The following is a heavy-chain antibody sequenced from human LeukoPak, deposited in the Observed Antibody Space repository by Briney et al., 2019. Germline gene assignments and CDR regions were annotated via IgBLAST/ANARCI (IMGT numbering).Heavy chain of an antibody. CDR1: GITLSNYG. D-gene: IGHD3-22*01. CDR2: ISDSGGRT. CDR3: AKRGVVIRVILVGFHKEAYYFDS. Sequence: GGPLRLSCAVSGITLSNYGMNWVRQAPGKGLEWVAGISDSGGRTNYADSVKGRFTISRDNPKNTLYLQMNSLRPEDTAVYFCAKRGVVIRVILVGFHKEAYYFDSWGQGVLVTVSS. J-gene: IGHJ4*02. V-gene: IGHV3-23*01.